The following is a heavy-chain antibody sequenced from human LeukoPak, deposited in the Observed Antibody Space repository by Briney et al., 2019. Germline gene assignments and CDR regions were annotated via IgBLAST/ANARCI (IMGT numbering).Heavy chain of an antibody. CDR1: GFTFTSYA. D-gene: IGHD1-26*01. CDR3: ARDRVGATDYFDY. CDR2: ISYDGSNK. V-gene: IGHV3-30-3*01. J-gene: IGHJ4*02. Sequence: GGSLRLSCAASGFTFTSYAMHWVRQAPGKGLEWVAVISYDGSNKYYADSVKGRFTISRDNSKNTLYLQMNSLRAEDTAVYYCARDRVGATDYFDYWGQGTLVTVSS.